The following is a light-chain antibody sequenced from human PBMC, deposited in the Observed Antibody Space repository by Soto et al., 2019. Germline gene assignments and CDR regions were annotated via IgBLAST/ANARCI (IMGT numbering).Light chain of an antibody. Sequence: DIQFTQSPSFLSASVGDRVTITCRSSQAISNYLAWYQQKPGKAPKVLISAASTLQSGVPSRFSGSGSATEFTLTISSLQPEDCATYYCQQLISYPLNLGGGTKVDLK. V-gene: IGKV1-9*01. J-gene: IGKJ4*01. CDR1: QAISNY. CDR3: QQLISYPLN. CDR2: AAS.